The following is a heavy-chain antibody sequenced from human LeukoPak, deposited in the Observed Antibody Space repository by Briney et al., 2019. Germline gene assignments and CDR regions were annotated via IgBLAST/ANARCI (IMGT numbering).Heavy chain of an antibody. CDR3: ARSSGAGFDY. Sequence: PGRSLRLSCAASGFTFSSYAMHWVRQAPGKGLEWVAVISYDGSNKYYADSVKGRFTISRDNSKNTLYLQMNSLRAEDTAVYYCARSSGAGFDYWGQGTLVTVSS. D-gene: IGHD6-19*01. V-gene: IGHV3-30-3*01. J-gene: IGHJ4*02. CDR1: GFTFSSYA. CDR2: ISYDGSNK.